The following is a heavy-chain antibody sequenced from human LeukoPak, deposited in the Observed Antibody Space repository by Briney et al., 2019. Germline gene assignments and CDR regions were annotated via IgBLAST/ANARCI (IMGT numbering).Heavy chain of an antibody. V-gene: IGHV3-21*01. CDR2: ISSSSSYI. D-gene: IGHD3-22*01. J-gene: IGHJ5*02. Sequence: GGSLILSCAAPGFTFSSYSMNWVRQAPGKGLELDSSISSSSSYIYYADSVTGRFTIARDNAKNALYLQMNSLRAEDTAVYYCARAEHYYYDSSSYHTVSPREFDPWGQGTLVTVSS. CDR3: ARAEHYYYDSSSYHTVSPREFDP. CDR1: GFTFSSYS.